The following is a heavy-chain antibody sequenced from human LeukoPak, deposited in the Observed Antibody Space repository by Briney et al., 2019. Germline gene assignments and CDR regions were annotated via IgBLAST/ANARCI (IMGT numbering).Heavy chain of an antibody. CDR2: IYSGVGP. J-gene: IGHJ4*02. CDR3: ARRAGAYSHPYDY. Sequence: GGSLRLSCTVSGFTVSSNSMSWVRQAPGKGLEWVSFIYSGVGPHYSDSGKGRFTISRDDPKNTLYLQMNSLRAEDTAVYYCARRAGAYSHPYDYWGQGTLVTVSS. CDR1: GFTVSSNS. V-gene: IGHV3-53*01. D-gene: IGHD4/OR15-4a*01.